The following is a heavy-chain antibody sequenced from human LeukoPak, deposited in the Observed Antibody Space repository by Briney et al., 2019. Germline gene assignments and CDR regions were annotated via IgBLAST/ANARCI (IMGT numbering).Heavy chain of an antibody. Sequence: ASVKVSCKASGGTFSSYAISWVRQAPGQGLEWMGGIIPIFGTANYAQKFQGRVTITADESTSTAYMELSSLRSEDTAVYYCARCRSSTSCRDWFDPWGQGTLVTVSS. CDR2: IIPIFGTA. V-gene: IGHV1-69*01. J-gene: IGHJ5*02. D-gene: IGHD2-2*01. CDR1: GGTFSSYA. CDR3: ARCRSSTSCRDWFDP.